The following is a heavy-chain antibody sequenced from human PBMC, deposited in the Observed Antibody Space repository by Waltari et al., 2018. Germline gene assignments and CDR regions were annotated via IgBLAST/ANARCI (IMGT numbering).Heavy chain of an antibody. J-gene: IGHJ6*03. D-gene: IGHD6-13*01. CDR3: ARGLSSSWEYYYYMDV. CDR1: GGTFSSYA. V-gene: IGHV1-69*12. CDR2: IIPIFGTA. Sequence: QVQLVQSGAEVKKPGSSVKVSCKAPGGTFSSYAISWVRRAPGQGLEWMGGIIPIFGTANYAQKFQGRVTITADESTSTAYMELSSLRSEDTAVDYCARGLSSSWEYYYYMDVWGKGTTVTVSS.